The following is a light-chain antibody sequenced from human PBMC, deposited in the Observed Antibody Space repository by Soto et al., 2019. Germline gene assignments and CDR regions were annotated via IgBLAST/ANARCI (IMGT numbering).Light chain of an antibody. CDR3: QQYGSSTET. V-gene: IGKV3-20*01. CDR2: GAS. CDR1: QSVSSSY. Sequence: EIVLTQSPGTLSLSPGERATLSCRASQSVSSSYLAWYQQKPGQAPRLLIYGASSRATGIPDRFSGSGSGTDFTLTISRLEPEDFAVHYCQQYGSSTETFGQGTKVDIK. J-gene: IGKJ1*01.